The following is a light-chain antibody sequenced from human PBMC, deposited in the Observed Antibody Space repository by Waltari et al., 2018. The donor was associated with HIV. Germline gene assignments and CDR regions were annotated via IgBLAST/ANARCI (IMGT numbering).Light chain of an antibody. CDR1: SSDIGAYNF. Sequence: QSALTQPPSASGSPGQSVAISCTGTSSDIGAYNFVSWYQQQPGSAPKHIIFEGTKRPTGVPDRFSGSKSGNTAFLAVSGLLPEDDADYYCSSYAGSNRFVVFVGGTRLTVL. CDR2: EGT. J-gene: IGLJ2*01. CDR3: SSYAGSNRFVV. V-gene: IGLV2-8*01.